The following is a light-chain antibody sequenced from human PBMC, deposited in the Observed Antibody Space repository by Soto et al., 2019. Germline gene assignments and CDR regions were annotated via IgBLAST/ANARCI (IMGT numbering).Light chain of an antibody. J-gene: IGKJ4*01. CDR1: QSVRSNY. CDR3: QQYGRSPLT. V-gene: IGKV3-20*01. Sequence: EIVLTQSPAPLSLSPGERAALSCRASQSVRSNYLAWYQQKPAQAHRFLIQDASSRATGIPDRFSGSGSGTDFTLASSRLEPEDFAEYYCQQYGRSPLTFGGGTKVEIK. CDR2: DAS.